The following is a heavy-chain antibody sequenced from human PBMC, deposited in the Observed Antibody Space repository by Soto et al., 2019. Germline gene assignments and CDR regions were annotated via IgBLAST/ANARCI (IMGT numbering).Heavy chain of an antibody. CDR1: GFTFSNAW. CDR2: IKSKTDGGTT. D-gene: IGHD4-17*01. Sequence: PGGSLRLSCAASGFTFSNAWMSWVRHAPGKGLEWVGRIKSKTDGGTTAYAAPVKGRFTISRDDSKNTLYLQMNSLKTADPAVYYCTTDPEKYYGDYSYFNYWGQGTLSTVSS. V-gene: IGHV3-15*01. CDR3: TTDPEKYYGDYSYFNY. J-gene: IGHJ4*02.